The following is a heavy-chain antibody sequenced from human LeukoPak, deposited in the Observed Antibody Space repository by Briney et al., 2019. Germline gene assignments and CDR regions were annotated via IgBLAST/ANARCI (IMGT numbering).Heavy chain of an antibody. J-gene: IGHJ6*03. CDR1: GFTVSINY. V-gene: IGHV3-66*03. Sequence: GGSLRLSCAASGFTVSINYMSWVRQAPGKGLEWVSVIYSSGGTSYADSVKGRFTISRDNSKNTLYLQMNSLRAEDTAVYYCAKDDRSSGYDYYYYYYYMDVWGKGTTVTVSS. D-gene: IGHD5-12*01. CDR3: AKDDRSSGYDYYYYYYYMDV. CDR2: IYSSGGT.